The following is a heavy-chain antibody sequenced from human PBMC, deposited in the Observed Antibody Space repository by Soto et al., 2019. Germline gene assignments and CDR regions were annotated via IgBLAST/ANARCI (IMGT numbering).Heavy chain of an antibody. Sequence: GASVKVSCKASGGTFSSYAISWVRQAPGQGLEWMGGIIPIFGTANYAQKFQGRVTITADESTSTAYMELSSPGSEDTAVYYCARAARLQAHYYYGMDVWGQGTTVTVSS. CDR2: IIPIFGTA. D-gene: IGHD4-4*01. CDR1: GGTFSSYA. CDR3: ARAARLQAHYYYGMDV. V-gene: IGHV1-69*13. J-gene: IGHJ6*02.